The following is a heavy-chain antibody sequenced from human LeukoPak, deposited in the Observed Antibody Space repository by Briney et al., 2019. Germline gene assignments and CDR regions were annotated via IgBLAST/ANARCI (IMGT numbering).Heavy chain of an antibody. V-gene: IGHV3-11*04. CDR1: GFTFSDYY. CDR3: TTGHALSIAAVYYFDY. D-gene: IGHD6-13*01. Sequence: GGSLRLSCAASGFTFSDYYMSWIRQAPGKGLEWISYISSSGSIIYYAESVKGRFTMSRDNAKRSMYLQMNSLRDEDTAMYYCTTGHALSIAAVYYFDYWGQGTLVTVSS. CDR2: ISSSGSII. J-gene: IGHJ4*02.